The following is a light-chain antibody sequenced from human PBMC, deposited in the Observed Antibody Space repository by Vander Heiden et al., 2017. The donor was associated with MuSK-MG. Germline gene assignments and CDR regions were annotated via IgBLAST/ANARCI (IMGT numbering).Light chain of an antibody. CDR2: GAS. CDR3: KQFNNWPPWA. V-gene: IGKV3-15*01. CDR1: QSISTN. J-gene: IGKJ1*01. Sequence: IVMTQSPATLSVSPGERATLSCRASQSISTNLAWYQQKPGQAPRLLIHGASTRATGIPARFSGTASGTEFTLTISSLQSEDFAIYYCKQFNNWPPWAFGQGTKVEIK.